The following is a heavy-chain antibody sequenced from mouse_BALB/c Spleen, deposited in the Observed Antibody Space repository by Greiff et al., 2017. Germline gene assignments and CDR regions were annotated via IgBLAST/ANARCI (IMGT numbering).Heavy chain of an antibody. CDR1: GYTFTSYY. D-gene: IGHD2-1*01. Sequence: VQGVESGPELVKPGASVRISCKASGYTFTSYYIHWVKQRPGQGLEWIGWIYPGNVNTKYNEKFKGKATLTADKSSSTAYMQLSSLTSEDSAVYFCARVDGNYGYAMDYWGQGTSVTVSS. CDR2: IYPGNVNT. J-gene: IGHJ4*01. V-gene: IGHV1S56*01. CDR3: ARVDGNYGYAMDY.